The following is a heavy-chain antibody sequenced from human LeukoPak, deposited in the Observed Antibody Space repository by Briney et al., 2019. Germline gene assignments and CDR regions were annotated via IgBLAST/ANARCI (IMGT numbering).Heavy chain of an antibody. CDR3: AKDQPFYYDSSGYMAPFDY. CDR1: GFTFSSYA. D-gene: IGHD3-22*01. CDR2: ISGSGGST. V-gene: IGHV3-23*01. Sequence: PGGSLRLPCAASGFTFSSYAMSWVRQAPGKGLEWVSAISGSGGSTYYADSVKGRFTISRDNSKNTLYLQMNSLRAEDTAVYYCAKDQPFYYDSSGYMAPFDYWGQGTLVTVSS. J-gene: IGHJ4*02.